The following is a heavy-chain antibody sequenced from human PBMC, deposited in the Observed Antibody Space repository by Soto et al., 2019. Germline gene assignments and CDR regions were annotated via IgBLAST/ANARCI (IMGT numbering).Heavy chain of an antibody. CDR1: GFNFNNYA. V-gene: IGHV3-30*18. J-gene: IGHJ6*01. CDR3: AKAGWGGDYYYGLDV. Sequence: QVQVVESGGGVVRPGRSLRLSCAASGFNFNNYAMHWVRQAPGKGLEWVAVVSFDGSSTYYADSVKGRFTISRDSSNNTVSLQMNSLTNEDTAAYYCAKAGWGGDYYYGLDVW. D-gene: IGHD2-21*01. CDR2: VSFDGSST.